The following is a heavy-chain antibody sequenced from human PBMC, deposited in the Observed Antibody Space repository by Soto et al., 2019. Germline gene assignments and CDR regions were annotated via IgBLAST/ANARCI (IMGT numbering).Heavy chain of an antibody. D-gene: IGHD1-26*01. CDR2: IYYSGST. Sequence: QLQLQESGPGLVKPSETLSLTCTVSGGSISSSSYYWGWIRQPPGKGLEWIGTIYYSGSTYYNPSLKIRFTISVDTSKNQFSLKLSSVTAADTAVYYCARQGSGSYNAFDIWGQGTVVTVSS. CDR3: ARQGSGSYNAFDI. J-gene: IGHJ3*02. V-gene: IGHV4-39*01. CDR1: GGSISSSSYY.